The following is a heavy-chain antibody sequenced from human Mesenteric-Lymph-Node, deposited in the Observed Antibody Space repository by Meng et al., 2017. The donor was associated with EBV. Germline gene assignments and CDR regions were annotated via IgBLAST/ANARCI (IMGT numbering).Heavy chain of an antibody. Sequence: QVQLQESGPGLVKPSQTLSLTCTVSGGSISSGGYYWSWIRQHPGKGLEWIGYIHDSGSTYYNPSLKSRVAISVDSSKTQFSLMLSSVTAADTAVYYCASGWSPHYWGQGTLVTVSS. J-gene: IGHJ4*02. D-gene: IGHD6-19*01. CDR1: GGSISSGGYY. V-gene: IGHV4-31*03. CDR2: IHDSGST. CDR3: ASGWSPHY.